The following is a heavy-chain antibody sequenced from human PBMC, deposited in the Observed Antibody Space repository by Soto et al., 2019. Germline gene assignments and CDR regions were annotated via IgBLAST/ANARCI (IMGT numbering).Heavy chain of an antibody. Sequence: GGSLRLSCAASGLSIYTSAMHWVRQAPGKGLEWVAMISHDGGHEYYGDSVKGRFSVSRDNSQNILHLQMNSLRIEDTAVYFCARNTDHRLVRGWLDPWGQGTLVTVSS. CDR1: GLSIYTSA. D-gene: IGHD3-10*01. J-gene: IGHJ5*02. CDR2: ISHDGGHE. V-gene: IGHV3-30*04. CDR3: ARNTDHRLVRGWLDP.